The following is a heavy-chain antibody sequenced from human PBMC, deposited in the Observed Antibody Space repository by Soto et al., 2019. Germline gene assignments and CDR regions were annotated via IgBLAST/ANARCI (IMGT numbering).Heavy chain of an antibody. CDR1: GFTFSSYG. V-gene: IGHV3-30*18. CDR2: ISYDGSNK. J-gene: IGHJ6*02. D-gene: IGHD6-13*01. Sequence: GGSLRLSCAASGFTFSSYGMHWVRQAPGKGLEWVAVISYDGSNKYYADSVKGRLTISRDNSKNTLYLQMNSLRAEDTAVYYCAKEISKPVSGYSRGLYYYYGMDVWGQGTTVTVSS. CDR3: AKEISKPVSGYSRGLYYYYGMDV.